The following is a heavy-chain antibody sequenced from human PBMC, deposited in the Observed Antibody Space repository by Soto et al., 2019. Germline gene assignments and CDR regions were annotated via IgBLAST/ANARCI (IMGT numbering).Heavy chain of an antibody. CDR2: IIPILGIA. V-gene: IGHV1-69*02. D-gene: IGHD6-19*01. CDR1: GRTYSNYT. J-gene: IGHJ5*02. CDR3: ARGHTVAVNWFDP. Sequence: SVKVSSKASGRTYSNYTISWGRQASGQGLERKGRIIPILGIANYAQKFQGRVTITADKSTSTAYMELRSLRTDDTAVYYCARGHTVAVNWFDPWGQGTLVTVSS.